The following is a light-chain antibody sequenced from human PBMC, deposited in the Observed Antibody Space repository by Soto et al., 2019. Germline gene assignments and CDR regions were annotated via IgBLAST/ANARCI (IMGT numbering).Light chain of an antibody. V-gene: IGKV3-15*01. J-gene: IGKJ1*01. CDR3: QQYNNWPRT. Sequence: EVVMTQSPDTLSVSPWERATLSCRASQSVSSNLAWYQQKLGQAPRLLIYGASTRAADIPPRFNGSGSGTEFTLTISSLQSEDFAIYYCQQYNNWPRTFGQGTKVDIK. CDR1: QSVSSN. CDR2: GAS.